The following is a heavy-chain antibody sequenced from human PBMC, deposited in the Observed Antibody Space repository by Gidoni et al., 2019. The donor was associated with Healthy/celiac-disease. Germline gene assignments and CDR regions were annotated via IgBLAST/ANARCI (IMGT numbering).Heavy chain of an antibody. V-gene: IGHV4-4*02. CDR3: ARVGSRVDSSSWFAFDI. Sequence: QVQLHESGPGLVTPSGTLSLTCAVSGGSISSSNWWSWVRQPPGKGLEWIGEIYHSGSTNYNPSLKSRVTISVDKSKNQFSLKLSSVTAADTAVYYCARVGSRVDSSSWFAFDIWGQGTMVTVSS. CDR1: GGSISSSNW. CDR2: IYHSGST. D-gene: IGHD6-13*01. J-gene: IGHJ3*02.